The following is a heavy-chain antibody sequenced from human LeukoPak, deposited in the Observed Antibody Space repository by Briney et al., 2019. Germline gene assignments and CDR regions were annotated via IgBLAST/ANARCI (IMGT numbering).Heavy chain of an antibody. CDR2: INWNGGST. J-gene: IGHJ6*03. V-gene: IGHV3-20*04. CDR3: ARAGDYILTGHYYYYYYMDV. CDR1: GFTFDDYG. Sequence: PGGSLRLSCAASGFTFDDYGMSWVRQAPGKGLEWVSGINWNGGSTGYADSVKGRFTISRDNAKNSLYLQMNSLRAEDTALYYCARAGDYILTGHYYYYYYMDVWGKGTTVTVSS. D-gene: IGHD3-9*01.